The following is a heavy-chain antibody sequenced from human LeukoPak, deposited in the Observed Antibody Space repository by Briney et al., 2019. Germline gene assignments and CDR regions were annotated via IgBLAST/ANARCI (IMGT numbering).Heavy chain of an antibody. CDR1: GFTVSDAW. CDR2: TKSKTNGGTR. D-gene: IGHD1-26*01. CDR3: VTELSGSFPT. Sequence: GGSLRLSCAASGFTVSDAWMNWVRQAPGKGLEWVGLTKSKTNGGTRDYAAPVKGRFTIYLQMNSLIHEDTAVYYCVTELSGSFPTWGQGTLLTVSS. J-gene: IGHJ4*02. V-gene: IGHV3-15*01.